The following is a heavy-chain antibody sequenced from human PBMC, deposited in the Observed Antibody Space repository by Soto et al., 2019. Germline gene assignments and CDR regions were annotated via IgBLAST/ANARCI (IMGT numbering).Heavy chain of an antibody. Sequence: SVTLSLTCTVAGGSISSGDYYWSWIRQPPGKGLEWIGYIYYSGSTNYNPSLKSRVTISVDTSKNQFSLKLNSMTAADTAVYYCARHNYGSGSTYFDYWGQGTLVTVSS. V-gene: IGHV4-61*08. J-gene: IGHJ4*02. CDR1: GGSISSGDYY. D-gene: IGHD3-10*01. CDR3: ARHNYGSGSTYFDY. CDR2: IYYSGST.